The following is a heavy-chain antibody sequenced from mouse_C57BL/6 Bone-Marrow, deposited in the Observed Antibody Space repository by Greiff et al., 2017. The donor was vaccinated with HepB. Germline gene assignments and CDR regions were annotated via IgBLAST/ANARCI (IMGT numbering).Heavy chain of an antibody. J-gene: IGHJ1*03. CDR3: TTEDGKGFDV. CDR1: GFNIKDDY. CDR2: IDPENGDT. V-gene: IGHV14-4*01. Sequence: EVQGVESGAELVRPGASVKLSCTASGFNIKDDYMHWVKQRPEQGLEWIGWIDPENGDTEYASKFQGKATITADTSSNTAYLQLSSLTSEDTAVYYCTTEDGKGFDVWGTGTTVTVSS. D-gene: IGHD2-1*01.